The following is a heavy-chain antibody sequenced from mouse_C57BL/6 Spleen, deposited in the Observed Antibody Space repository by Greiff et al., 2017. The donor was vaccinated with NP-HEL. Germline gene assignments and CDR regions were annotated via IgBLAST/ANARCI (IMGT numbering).Heavy chain of an antibody. Sequence: QVQLQQSGAELVMPGASVKLSCKASGYTFTSYWMHWVKQRPGQGLEWIGEIDPSDSYTNYNQKFKGKSTLTVDKSSSTAYMQLSSLTSEDSAVYYCARAWDGAMDYWGQGTSVTVSS. CDR1: GYTFTSYW. CDR3: ARAWDGAMDY. D-gene: IGHD4-1*01. CDR2: IDPSDSYT. J-gene: IGHJ4*01. V-gene: IGHV1-69*01.